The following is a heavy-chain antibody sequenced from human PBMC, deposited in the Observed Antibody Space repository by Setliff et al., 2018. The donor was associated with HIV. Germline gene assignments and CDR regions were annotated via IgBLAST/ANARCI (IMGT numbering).Heavy chain of an antibody. D-gene: IGHD3-10*01. CDR1: GGSLSGCY. CDR2: INQSGNT. V-gene: IGHV4-34*01. J-gene: IGHJ2*01. CDR3: AREGGQGYSGSGSFYHRNFDL. Sequence: SETLSLTCAVYGGSLSGCYWSWVRESPGRGLEWIGEINQSGNTHFNPSLKSRLIISVDTSKSQFSLKLTSVTASDTALYYCAREGGQGYSGSGSFYHRNFDLWGRGTLVTVSS.